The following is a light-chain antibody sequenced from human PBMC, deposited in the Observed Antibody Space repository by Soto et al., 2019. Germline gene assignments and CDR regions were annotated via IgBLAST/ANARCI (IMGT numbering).Light chain of an antibody. J-gene: IGKJ4*01. V-gene: IGKV3-15*01. CDR1: QSVRSN. Sequence: EIVMTQSPATLSVSPGERAILSCRASQSVRSNLAWYQQKPGQSPRLLIYDASTRATGIPTRFSGSGSATEFTLIISSLQSEDFAGYYCQQYQNWLPFGGGTEVEIK. CDR3: QQYQNWLP. CDR2: DAS.